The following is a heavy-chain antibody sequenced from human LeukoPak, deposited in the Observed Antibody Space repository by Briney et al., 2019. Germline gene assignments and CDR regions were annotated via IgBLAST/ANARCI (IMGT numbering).Heavy chain of an antibody. CDR1: GGTFSSYA. CDR3: ARDRWELLSADYYYYYMDV. V-gene: IGHV1-69*05. J-gene: IGHJ6*03. Sequence: GASVKVSCKASGGTFSSYAISWVRQAPGQGLEWMGGIIPIFGTANYAQKLQGRVTMTTDTSTSTAYMELRSLRSDDTAVYYCARDRWELLSADYYYYYMDVWGKGTTVTVSS. D-gene: IGHD1-26*01. CDR2: IIPIFGTA.